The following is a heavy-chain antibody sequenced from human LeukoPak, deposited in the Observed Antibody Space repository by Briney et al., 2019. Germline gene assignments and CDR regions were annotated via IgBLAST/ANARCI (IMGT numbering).Heavy chain of an antibody. D-gene: IGHD6-19*01. CDR1: GFTFSSYT. J-gene: IGHJ4*02. CDR3: AKNQGQWLVPVDY. Sequence: GGSLRLSCAASGFTFSSYTMNWVRQAPGKGLEWVSSITSGGTYIYYADSVKGRFTISRDNSKNTLYLQMNNLRAEDTALYYCAKNQGQWLVPVDYWGQGTLVTVSS. V-gene: IGHV3-21*04. CDR2: ITSGGTYI.